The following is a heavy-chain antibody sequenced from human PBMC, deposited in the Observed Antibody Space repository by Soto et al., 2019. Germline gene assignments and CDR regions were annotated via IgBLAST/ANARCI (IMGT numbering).Heavy chain of an antibody. D-gene: IGHD6-6*01. CDR1: GLTFRTYG. V-gene: IGHV3-30*18. CDR3: AKTVGSSSSEDY. Sequence: QVHLVESGGGVVQPGRSLRLSCAASGLTFRTYGMHWVRQAPGKGLEWVAAITHDGSNEYYADSVKGRFTVSRDNSKNTLYLLMNSLRAEDTAVYYCAKTVGSSSSEDYWGQGTLVTVSS. CDR2: ITHDGSNE. J-gene: IGHJ4*02.